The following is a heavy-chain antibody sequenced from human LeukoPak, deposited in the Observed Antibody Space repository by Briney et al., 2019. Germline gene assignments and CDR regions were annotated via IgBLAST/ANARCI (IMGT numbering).Heavy chain of an antibody. J-gene: IGHJ4*02. CDR2: ISAYNGNT. V-gene: IGHV1-18*01. CDR1: GYTFTSYG. Sequence: ASVKVSCKASGYTFTSYGISWVRQAPGQGLERMGWISAYNGNTNYAQKLQGRVTMTTDTSTSTAYMELRSLRSDDTAVYYCARDNLLSPNSGRRFGYWGQGTLVTVSS. CDR3: ARDNLLSPNSGRRFGY. D-gene: IGHD2/OR15-2a*01.